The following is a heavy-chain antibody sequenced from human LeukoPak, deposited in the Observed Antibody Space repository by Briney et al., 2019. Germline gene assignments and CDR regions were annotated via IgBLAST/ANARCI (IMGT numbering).Heavy chain of an antibody. CDR1: GFTVSSNY. D-gene: IGHD6-13*01. CDR2: IYSGGST. V-gene: IGHV3-53*01. J-gene: IGHJ4*02. CDR3: ARDGGPYSSTWHGH. Sequence: PGGSLRLSFAVSGFTVSSNYMSWVRQAPGKGLEWVSVIYSGGSTYYADSVKGRFTISRDNSKNTLYLQMNSLRAEDTAVYYCARDGGPYSSTWHGHWGQGTLVTVSS.